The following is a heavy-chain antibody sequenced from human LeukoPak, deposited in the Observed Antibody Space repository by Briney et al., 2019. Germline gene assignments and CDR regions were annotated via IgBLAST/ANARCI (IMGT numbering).Heavy chain of an antibody. CDR2: IIPIFGTA. Sequence: SVKVSCKASGGTFSSYAISWVRQAPGQGLEWMGGIIPIFGTANYAQKFQGRVTIAADESTSTAYMELSSLRSEDTAVYYCARTGSIAVAGQPSPPFDYWGQGTLVTVSS. J-gene: IGHJ4*02. D-gene: IGHD6-19*01. CDR1: GGTFSSYA. V-gene: IGHV1-69*13. CDR3: ARTGSIAVAGQPSPPFDY.